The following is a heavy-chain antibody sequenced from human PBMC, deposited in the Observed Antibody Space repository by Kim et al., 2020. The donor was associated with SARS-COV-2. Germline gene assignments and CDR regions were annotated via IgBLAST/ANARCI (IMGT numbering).Heavy chain of an antibody. D-gene: IGHD6-19*01. Sequence: ASVKVSCKASGYTFTSYGISWVRQAPGQGLEWMGWISAYNGNTNYAQKLQGRVTMTTDTSTSTAYMELRSLRSDDTAVYYCARDRGIAVAGVLDYWGQGTLVTVSS. CDR2: ISAYNGNT. CDR1: GYTFTSYG. V-gene: IGHV1-18*01. CDR3: ARDRGIAVAGVLDY. J-gene: IGHJ4*02.